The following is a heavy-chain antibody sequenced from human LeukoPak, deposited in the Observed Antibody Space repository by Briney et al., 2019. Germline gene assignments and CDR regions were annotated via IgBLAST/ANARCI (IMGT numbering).Heavy chain of an antibody. J-gene: IGHJ5*02. D-gene: IGHD2-21*02. Sequence: GGSLRLSCAASGFTFSTYWMSWVRQAPGRGLEWVANIKEDGSEKYYVDSVKGRFTISRDNAKNSLYLQMNSLRAEDTAVYYCARLVVVVTANWFDPWGQGTLVTVSS. V-gene: IGHV3-7*01. CDR3: ARLVVVVTANWFDP. CDR2: IKEDGSEK. CDR1: GFTFSTYW.